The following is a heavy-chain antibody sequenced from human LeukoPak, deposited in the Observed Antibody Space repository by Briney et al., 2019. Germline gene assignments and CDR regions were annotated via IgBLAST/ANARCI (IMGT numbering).Heavy chain of an antibody. Sequence: GGSLRLSCAASRFIFSSYAMHWVRQAPGKGLEWVAVISYDGSNKYSADSVKGRFTISRDNSRDTLYLQMNSLRAEDTAIYYCAGAWSRVDGFDIWGQGTMVTVSS. D-gene: IGHD2-8*02. CDR2: ISYDGSNK. CDR1: RFIFSSYA. J-gene: IGHJ3*02. CDR3: AGAWSRVDGFDI. V-gene: IGHV3-30*04.